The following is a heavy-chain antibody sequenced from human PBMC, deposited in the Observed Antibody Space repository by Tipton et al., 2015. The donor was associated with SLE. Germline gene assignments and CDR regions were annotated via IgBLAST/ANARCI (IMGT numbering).Heavy chain of an antibody. CDR1: GGSITSHY. Sequence: TLSLTCTVSGGSITSHYWNWIRQPQGKGREWIGYVSYSGTTSYKPSLESRVTISVDRAKNQFSLKLRSVTAADAAIYYCAGAVPTAAGLRDYWGQGTLVTVSS. V-gene: IGHV4-59*11. D-gene: IGHD6-13*01. J-gene: IGHJ4*02. CDR2: VSYSGTT. CDR3: AGAVPTAAGLRDY.